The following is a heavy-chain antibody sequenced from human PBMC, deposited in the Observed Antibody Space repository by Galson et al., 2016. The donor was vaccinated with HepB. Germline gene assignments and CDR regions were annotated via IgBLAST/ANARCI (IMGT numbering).Heavy chain of an antibody. Sequence: SVKVSCKASGGTFSKYTISWVRQAPGQRLEWMGGIIPVFGIINYAQKFQGRVLITADESTSTAYMELSSLTSEDTAIYYCANVPSDSSPYAFYFDYWGQGTLVTVSS. V-gene: IGHV1-69*13. D-gene: IGHD6-13*01. CDR2: IIPVFGII. CDR1: GGTFSKYT. J-gene: IGHJ4*02. CDR3: ANVPSDSSPYAFYFDY.